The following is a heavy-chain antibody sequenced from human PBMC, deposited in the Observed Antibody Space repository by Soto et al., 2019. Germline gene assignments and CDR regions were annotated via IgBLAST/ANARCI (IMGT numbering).Heavy chain of an antibody. CDR1: GYSFTGYW. CDR3: ARTPVAGKIRGCYYGMDV. J-gene: IGHJ6*02. Sequence: GESLKISCKGSGYSFTGYWIGWVRQMPGKGLEWMGIIYPGDSDTRYSPSFQGQVTISADKSISTAYLQWSSLKASDTAMYYCARTPVAGKIRGCYYGMDVWRQGTTVTVSS. V-gene: IGHV5-51*01. CDR2: IYPGDSDT. D-gene: IGHD6-19*01.